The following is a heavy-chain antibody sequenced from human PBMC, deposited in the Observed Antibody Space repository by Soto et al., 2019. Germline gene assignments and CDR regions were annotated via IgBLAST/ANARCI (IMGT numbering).Heavy chain of an antibody. D-gene: IGHD2-21*02. CDR1: GFTFSEFS. V-gene: IGHV3-48*02. J-gene: IGHJ4*02. Sequence: GGSLRLSCAASGFTFSEFSMIWVRQAPGKGLEWVSYISSSASSIYYAASLKGRFTISRDNARDSLYLQMNSLKDEDTAVYYCVRDGCIGGACYLRYWGQGTLVTVSS. CDR3: VRDGCIGGACYLRY. CDR2: ISSSASSI.